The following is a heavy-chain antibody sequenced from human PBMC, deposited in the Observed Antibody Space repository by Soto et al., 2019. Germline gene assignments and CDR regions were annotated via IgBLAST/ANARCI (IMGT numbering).Heavy chain of an antibody. CDR3: ARGWFGTGSHYFGF. J-gene: IGHJ4*02. D-gene: IGHD3-10*01. CDR1: GVTVSSNY. Sequence: GGSLRLSCAASGVTVSSNYMSWVRQAPGKGLEWVSVIYSSGSTCYADSVKGRFTISTDNSKNTLYLQMNTLTAADTAVYYCARGWFGTGSHYFGFWGQGTLVTVSS. CDR2: IYSSGST. V-gene: IGHV3-66*01.